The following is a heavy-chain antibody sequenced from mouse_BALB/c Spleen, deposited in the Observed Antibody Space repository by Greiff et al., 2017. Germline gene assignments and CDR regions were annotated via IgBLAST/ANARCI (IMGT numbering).Heavy chain of an antibody. CDR3: AGSSFYYYGMDY. J-gene: IGHJ4*01. CDR1: GYSITSGYS. Sequence: DVKLQESGPDLVKPSQSLSLTCTVTGYSITSGYSWHWIRQFPGNKLEWMGYIHYSGNTNYNPSLKSRISITRDTSKNQFFLQLNSVTTEDTGKYYCAGSSFYYYGMDYWGQGTSVTVSS. D-gene: IGHD1-1*01. CDR2: IHYSGNT. V-gene: IGHV3-1*02.